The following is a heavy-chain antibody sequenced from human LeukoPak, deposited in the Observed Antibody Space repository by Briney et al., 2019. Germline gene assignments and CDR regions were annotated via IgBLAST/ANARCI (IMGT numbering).Heavy chain of an antibody. Sequence: GGSLKISCKGSGYSFTSYWIGWVRQMPGKGLEWMGIIYPGDSDTRYSPSFQGQVTISADKSISTAYLQWSSLKASDTAMYYCARSGGLLLSHNWFDPWGQGTLATVSS. CDR1: GYSFTSYW. V-gene: IGHV5-51*01. D-gene: IGHD3-10*01. CDR2: IYPGDSDT. CDR3: ARSGGLLLSHNWFDP. J-gene: IGHJ5*02.